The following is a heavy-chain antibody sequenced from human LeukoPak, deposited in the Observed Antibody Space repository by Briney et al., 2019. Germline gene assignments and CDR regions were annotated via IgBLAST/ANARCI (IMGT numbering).Heavy chain of an antibody. Sequence: ASVRVSCKASGYTFTGYFMHWVRQAPGQGLDWMGWINPNTGGTKYAQKFQGRVTMTRDTSIGTAYMELSTVTSDDTAVYFCARVHATGYFSLDLGYWGQGTLVTVSS. CDR1: GYTFTGYF. CDR3: ARVHATGYFSLDLGY. J-gene: IGHJ4*02. V-gene: IGHV1-2*02. D-gene: IGHD3-9*01. CDR2: INPNTGGT.